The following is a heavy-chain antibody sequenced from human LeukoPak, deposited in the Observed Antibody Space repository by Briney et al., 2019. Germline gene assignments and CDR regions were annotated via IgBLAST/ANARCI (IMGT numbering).Heavy chain of an antibody. CDR1: GGSISSYY. D-gene: IGHD3-3*01. V-gene: IGHV4-59*01. J-gene: IGHJ4*02. Sequence: PSETLSLTCTVSGGSISSYYWSWIRQPPGKGLEWIGCIYYSRSTNYNPSLKSRVTISVDTSKNQFSLKLTPVTAADTAVYYCARVRILGVVIFDYWGQGTLVTVSS. CDR2: IYYSRST. CDR3: ARVRILGVVIFDY.